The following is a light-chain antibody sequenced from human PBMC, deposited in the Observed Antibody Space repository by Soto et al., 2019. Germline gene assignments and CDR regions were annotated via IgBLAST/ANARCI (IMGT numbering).Light chain of an antibody. Sequence: QSALTQPRSVSGSPGQAVTISCTGTSSDVGGYNYVSWYQQHPGKAPRLMIYDVSKRPSGVPDRFSGSKSGITASLTISGLQAEDEADYHCCSYAGSYTGVFGGGTKVTVL. CDR2: DVS. V-gene: IGLV2-11*01. CDR1: SSDVGGYNY. CDR3: CSYAGSYTGV. J-gene: IGLJ3*02.